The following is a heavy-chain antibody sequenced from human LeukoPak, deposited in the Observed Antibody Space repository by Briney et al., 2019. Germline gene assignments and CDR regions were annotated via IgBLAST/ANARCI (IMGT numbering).Heavy chain of an antibody. CDR2: IKSKTDGGTT. J-gene: IGHJ4*02. V-gene: IGHV3-15*01. CDR1: GFTFSNAW. D-gene: IGHD4-17*01. CDR3: QTIYSGYDPSDYGDYDQPVYYFDY. Sequence: PGRSLRLSCAASGFTFSNAWMSWVRQAPGKGLEWVGRIKSKTDGGTTDYAAPVKGRFTISRDDSKNTLYLQMNSLKTEDTAVYYCQTIYSGYDPSDYGDYDQPVYYFDYWGQGTLVTVSS.